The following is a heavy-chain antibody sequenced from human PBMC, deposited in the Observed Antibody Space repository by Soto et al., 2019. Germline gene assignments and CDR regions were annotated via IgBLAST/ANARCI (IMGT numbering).Heavy chain of an antibody. CDR2: IIPMYGTA. V-gene: IGHV1-69*14. Sequence: QVQLVQSGAEVKKPGSSVKVSCKASGGTFSIHAISWVRQAPGQGLEWMGGIIPMYGTANYAQKFQGRVTITADKSTSTAYMELSSLRSEDTAVYYCARVRTTTFDHYYYYGMDVWGQGTTVTVSS. CDR1: GGTFSIHA. CDR3: ARVRTTTFDHYYYYGMDV. J-gene: IGHJ6*02. D-gene: IGHD4-17*01.